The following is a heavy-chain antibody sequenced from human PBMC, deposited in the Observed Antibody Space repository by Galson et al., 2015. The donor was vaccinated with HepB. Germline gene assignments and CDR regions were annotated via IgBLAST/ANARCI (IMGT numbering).Heavy chain of an antibody. J-gene: IGHJ4*02. CDR2: ITSSGGNS. Sequence: LRLSCAASGFSFTRYAMTWVRQAPGKGLEWVSSITSSGGNSYYTDSVKGRFTVSRDNSKNTLLLQLNSLRAEDTAMYFCAKDGIMVANNPYHFHYWGQGTLVAVSS. CDR3: AKDGIMVANNPYHFHY. CDR1: GFSFTRYA. V-gene: IGHV3-23*01. D-gene: IGHD2-15*01.